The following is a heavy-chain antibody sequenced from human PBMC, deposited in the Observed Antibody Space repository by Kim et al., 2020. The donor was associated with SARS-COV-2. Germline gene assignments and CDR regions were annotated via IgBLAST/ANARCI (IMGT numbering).Heavy chain of an antibody. CDR2: ISTYDGIT. V-gene: IGHV1-18*01. Sequence: ASVKVSCQTSGYTFARYGVGWVRQAPRQGLEWMGWISTYDGITNYAQKFQGRLAMTTDASTRTIYMELTSLRSDDTAMYYCARRGYDGYEYFDYWGQGTLVTVSS. J-gene: IGHJ4*02. D-gene: IGHD5-12*01. CDR3: ARRGYDGYEYFDY. CDR1: GYTFARYG.